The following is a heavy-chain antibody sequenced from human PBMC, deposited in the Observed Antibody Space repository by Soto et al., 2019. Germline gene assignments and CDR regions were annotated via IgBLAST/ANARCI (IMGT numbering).Heavy chain of an antibody. J-gene: IGHJ5*02. Sequence: QVQLQQWGAGLLKPSETLSLTCAVYGGSFSGYYWSWIRQPPGKGLEWIGEINHSGSTNYNPSLKSRVTISVDTSKNQFSLKLSSVTAADTAVYYCARASVLRFLEWLLDNWFDPWGQGTLVTVSS. CDR3: ARASVLRFLEWLLDNWFDP. D-gene: IGHD3-3*01. CDR1: GGSFSGYY. V-gene: IGHV4-34*01. CDR2: INHSGST.